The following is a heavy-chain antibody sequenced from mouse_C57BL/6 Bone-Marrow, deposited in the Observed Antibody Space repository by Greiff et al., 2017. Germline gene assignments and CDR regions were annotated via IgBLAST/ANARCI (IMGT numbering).Heavy chain of an antibody. CDR3: ARKRNYYGSSYEDYAMDY. J-gene: IGHJ4*01. Sequence: VQLQQPGAELVKPGASVKMSCKASGYTFTSYWLTWVKQRPGQGLEWIGDISPGSGSINYNEQFKSKDTLTVDTSSSTAYMQLSSLTSEDSAVYYCARKRNYYGSSYEDYAMDYWGQGTSVTVSS. CDR2: ISPGSGSI. CDR1: GYTFTSYW. V-gene: IGHV1-55*01. D-gene: IGHD1-1*01.